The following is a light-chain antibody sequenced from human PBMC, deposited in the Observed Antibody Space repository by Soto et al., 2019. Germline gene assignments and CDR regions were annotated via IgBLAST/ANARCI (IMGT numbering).Light chain of an antibody. V-gene: IGKV2-24*01. CDR3: MQATQDPHT. J-gene: IGKJ2*01. Sequence: IVMTQTPLSSPVTLGQPASISCRSSQSLQHSDGNTYLSWLQQRPGQPPRPLIYLISHRISGVPDRFSGSGAETDFTLRISRLEADDVGVYYCMQATQDPHTFGQGTKLELK. CDR2: LIS. CDR1: QSLQHSDGNTY.